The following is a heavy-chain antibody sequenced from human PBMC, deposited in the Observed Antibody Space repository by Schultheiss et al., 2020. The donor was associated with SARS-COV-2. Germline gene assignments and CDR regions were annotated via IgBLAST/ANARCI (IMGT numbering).Heavy chain of an antibody. V-gene: IGHV1-2*04. D-gene: IGHD1-26*01. CDR3: ARESSVGANDY. CDR2: INPNSGGT. Sequence: ASVKVSCKASGYTFTKYAMHWVRQAPGQGLEWMGWINPNSGGTNYAQKFQGWVTMTRDTSISTAYMELSRLRSDDTAVYYCARESSVGANDYWGQGTLVTVSS. CDR1: GYTFTKYA. J-gene: IGHJ4*02.